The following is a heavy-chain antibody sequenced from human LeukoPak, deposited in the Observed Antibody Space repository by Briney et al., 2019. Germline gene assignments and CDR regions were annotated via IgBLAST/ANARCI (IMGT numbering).Heavy chain of an antibody. CDR3: ARGGDSSGYYPLDY. CDR2: IYYSGST. D-gene: IGHD3-22*01. CDR1: GGPISSGGYY. Sequence: SQTLSLTCTVSGGPISSGGYYWSWIRQHPGKGLEWIGYIYYSGSTYYNPSLKSRVTISVDTSKNQFSLKLSSVTAADTAVYYCARGGDSSGYYPLDYWGQGTLVTVSS. J-gene: IGHJ4*02. V-gene: IGHV4-31*03.